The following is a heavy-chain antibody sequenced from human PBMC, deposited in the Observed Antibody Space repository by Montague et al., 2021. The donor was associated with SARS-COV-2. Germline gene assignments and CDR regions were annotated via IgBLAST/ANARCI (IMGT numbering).Heavy chain of an antibody. CDR2: IYHSGST. D-gene: IGHD3-16*02. V-gene: IGHV4-38-2*02. CDR1: GYSISSGYY. CDR3: ARALIMITFGGVIAHWFDP. Sequence: SETLSLTCTVSGYSISSGYYWGWIRQPPGKGLEWIGSIYHSGSTYYNPSLKSRVTISVDTSKNQFSLKLSSVTAADTAVYYCARALIMITFGGVIAHWFDPWGQETLVTVSS. J-gene: IGHJ5*02.